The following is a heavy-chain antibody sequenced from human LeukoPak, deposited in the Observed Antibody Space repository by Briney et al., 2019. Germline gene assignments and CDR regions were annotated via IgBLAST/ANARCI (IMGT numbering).Heavy chain of an antibody. Sequence: SETLSLTCTVSGGSISSGGYYWSWIRQHPGKGLEWIGYIYYSGSTYYNPSLKSRVTISVDTSKNQFSLKLSSVTAADTAVSYCARATRITMVRADAFDIWGQGTMVTVSS. J-gene: IGHJ3*02. D-gene: IGHD3-10*01. CDR2: IYYSGST. V-gene: IGHV4-31*03. CDR3: ARATRITMVRADAFDI. CDR1: GGSISSGGYY.